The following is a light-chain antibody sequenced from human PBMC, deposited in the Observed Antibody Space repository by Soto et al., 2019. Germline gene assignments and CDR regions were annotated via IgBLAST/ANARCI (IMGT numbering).Light chain of an antibody. CDR2: GAS. V-gene: IGKV3-20*01. J-gene: IGKJ5*01. Sequence: EIVMTQSPGTLSLSPGERATLSCRASQSVSSRLAWYQQKPGQAPRLLISGASSRATGIPDRFSGSGSGTDFTLTISRLEPEGFALYYCQHYVERSPITFGQGTRLEIK. CDR3: QHYVERSPIT. CDR1: QSVSSR.